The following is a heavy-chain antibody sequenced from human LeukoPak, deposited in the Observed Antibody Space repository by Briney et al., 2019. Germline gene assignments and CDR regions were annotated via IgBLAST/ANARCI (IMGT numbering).Heavy chain of an antibody. CDR1: DGSISSGGYY. V-gene: IGHV4-31*03. CDR3: ARADITMMNRYYFDY. CDR2: IYYSGST. Sequence: SETLSLTCTVSDGSISSGGYYWSWIRQHPGKGLEWIGYIYYSGSTYYNPSLKSRVTISVDTSKNQFSLKLSSVTAADTAVYYCARADITMMNRYYFDYWGQGTLVTVSS. J-gene: IGHJ4*02. D-gene: IGHD3-22*01.